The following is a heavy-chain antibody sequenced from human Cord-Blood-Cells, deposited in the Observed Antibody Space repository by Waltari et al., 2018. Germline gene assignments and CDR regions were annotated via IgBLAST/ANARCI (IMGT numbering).Heavy chain of an antibody. CDR2: IFHSGGT. CDR3: ASIGTRHWYFDL. CDR1: GYSISSGYY. D-gene: IGHD6-6*01. Sequence: QVQLQESGPGLVKPSETLSLTCAVSGYSISSGYYWGWIRQPPGKGLAWIGSIFHSGGTYYIPSLSSRDTISVDTSKNQFSLKLSSVTAADTAVYYCASIGTRHWYFDLWGRGTLVTVSS. J-gene: IGHJ2*01. V-gene: IGHV4-38-2*01.